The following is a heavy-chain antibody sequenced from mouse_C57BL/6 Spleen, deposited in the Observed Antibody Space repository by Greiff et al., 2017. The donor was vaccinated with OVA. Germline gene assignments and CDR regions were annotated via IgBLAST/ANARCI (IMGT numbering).Heavy chain of an antibody. CDR1: GFTFSDYG. J-gene: IGHJ4*01. CDR2: ISSGSSTI. CDR3: ARGGPLYYYAMDY. V-gene: IGHV5-17*01. D-gene: IGHD2-3*01. Sequence: EVQLVESGGGLVKPGGSLKLSCAASGFTFSDYGMHWVRQAPEKGLEWVAYISSGSSTIYYAYTVQGRFTFSRDNAKNTLFLKMTSMRSEDAAMYYCARGGPLYYYAMDYWGQGTSVTVSS.